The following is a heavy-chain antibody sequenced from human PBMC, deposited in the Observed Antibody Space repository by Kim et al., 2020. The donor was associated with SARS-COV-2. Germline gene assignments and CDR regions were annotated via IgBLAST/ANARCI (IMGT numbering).Heavy chain of an antibody. J-gene: IGHJ4*02. CDR2: ISSSAFI. D-gene: IGHD1-1*01. CDR1: GFTFSSYS. Sequence: GGSLRLSCTASGFTFSSYSMNWVRQAPGKGLEWVSSISSSAFIHYADSVKGRFTISRDNAKSSLYLQMNSLRAEDTAIYYCARDLGGDWNPVDSWGQGTLVTVSS. CDR3: ARDLGGDWNPVDS. V-gene: IGHV3-21*06.